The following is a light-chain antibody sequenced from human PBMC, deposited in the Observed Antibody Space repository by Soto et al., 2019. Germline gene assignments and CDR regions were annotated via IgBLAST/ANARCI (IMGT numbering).Light chain of an antibody. CDR3: QQRSSWPLIT. Sequence: EIALTQSPATLSLSPGERATLSCRASQSVTRYLAWYQQKPGQSPRLLIYDASNRATGIPARFSGSGSGTDFTLTISSLEPEDFAVYYCQQRSSWPLITFGQGTRLEVK. J-gene: IGKJ5*01. CDR1: QSVTRY. CDR2: DAS. V-gene: IGKV3-11*01.